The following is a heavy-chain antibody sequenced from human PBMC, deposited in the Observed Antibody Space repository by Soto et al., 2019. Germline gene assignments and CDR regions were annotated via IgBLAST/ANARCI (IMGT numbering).Heavy chain of an antibody. CDR3: ARYDNHTLFGVVISNGDAFDI. D-gene: IGHD3-3*01. CDR1: GYTFTSYG. V-gene: IGHV1-18*01. J-gene: IGHJ3*02. CDR2: ISAYNGNT. Sequence: QVQLVQSGAEVKKPGASVKVSCKASGYTFTSYGISWVRQAPGQGLEWMGWISAYNGNTNYAQKLQGRVTMTTDTSTSPAYMELRSLRSDDTAVYYCARYDNHTLFGVVISNGDAFDIWGQGTMVTVSS.